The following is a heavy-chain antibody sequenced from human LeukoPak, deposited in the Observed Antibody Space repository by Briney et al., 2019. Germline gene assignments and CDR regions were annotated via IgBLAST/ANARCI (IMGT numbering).Heavy chain of an antibody. D-gene: IGHD3-10*01. CDR2: ISGSGGST. Sequence: AGGSLRLSCAASGFTFSSYAMSWVRQAPEKGLEWVSAISGSGGSTYYADSVKGRFTISRDNSKNTLYLQMNSLRAEDTAVYYCAKDPPTRDRGSGSCLAWFDPWGQGTLVTVSS. CDR1: GFTFSSYA. V-gene: IGHV3-23*01. CDR3: AKDPPTRDRGSGSCLAWFDP. J-gene: IGHJ5*02.